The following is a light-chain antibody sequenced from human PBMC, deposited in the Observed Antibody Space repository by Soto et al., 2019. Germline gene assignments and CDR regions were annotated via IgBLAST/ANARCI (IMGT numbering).Light chain of an antibody. CDR3: SSYTSRSNLVV. CDR1: SSDVGGYNY. CDR2: EVS. J-gene: IGLJ2*01. V-gene: IGLV2-14*01. Sequence: QSALTQPASVSGSPGQSITISCTGTSSDVGGYNYVSWYQQHPGKAPKLMIYEVSNRPSGVSNRFSGSKSGNTASLTISGLQAEDEADYYCSSYTSRSNLVVFGGGTKVTVL.